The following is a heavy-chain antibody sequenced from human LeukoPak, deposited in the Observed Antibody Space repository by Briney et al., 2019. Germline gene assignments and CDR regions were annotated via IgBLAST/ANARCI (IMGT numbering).Heavy chain of an antibody. J-gene: IGHJ6*03. CDR3: ANAAYYDFWSGYLFYMDV. D-gene: IGHD3-3*01. V-gene: IGHV3-23*01. CDR1: GFTFTSYG. CDR2: FSGSGGST. Sequence: GGSLRLSCAASGFTFTSYGMSWVRQAPGKGLEWVSAFSGSGGSTYYADSVTGRFTISRDNSKNTLYLQMNSLRAEDTAVYYCANAAYYDFWSGYLFYMDVWGKGTTVTVSS.